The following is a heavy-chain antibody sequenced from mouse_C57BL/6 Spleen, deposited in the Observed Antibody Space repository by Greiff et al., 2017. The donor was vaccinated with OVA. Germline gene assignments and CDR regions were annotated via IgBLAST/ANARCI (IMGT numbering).Heavy chain of an antibody. CDR3: ARWGSLYYAMDY. D-gene: IGHD6-1*01. CDR1: GFSLTSYG. J-gene: IGHJ4*01. CDR2: IWSGGST. V-gene: IGHV2-2*01. Sequence: VHLVESGPGLVQPSQSLSITCTVSGFSLTSYGVHWVRQSPGQGLEWLGVIWSGGSTDYNAAFISSLSISKDNSKSQVFFKMNSLQADDTAIYYCARWGSLYYAMDYWGQGTSVTVSS.